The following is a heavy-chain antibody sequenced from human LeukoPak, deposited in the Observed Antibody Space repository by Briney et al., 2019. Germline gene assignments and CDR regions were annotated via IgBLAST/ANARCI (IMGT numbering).Heavy chain of an antibody. CDR1: GFTFSSYA. V-gene: IGHV3-53*01. Sequence: GGSLRLSCAASGFTFSSYAMSWVRQAPGKGLEWVSVIYSGGSTYYADSVKGRFTISRDNSKNTLYPQMNSLRAEDTAVYYCARSSVTRGLFDYWGQGTLVTVSS. CDR2: IYSGGST. J-gene: IGHJ4*02. CDR3: ARSSVTRGLFDY. D-gene: IGHD5-18*01.